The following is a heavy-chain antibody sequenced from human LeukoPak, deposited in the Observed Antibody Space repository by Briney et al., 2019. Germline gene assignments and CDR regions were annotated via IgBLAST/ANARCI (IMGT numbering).Heavy chain of an antibody. CDR2: IYTSGST. Sequence: PSETLSLTCTVSGGSISSGSYYWSWIRQPAGKGLEWIGRIYTSGSTNYNPSLKSRVTISVDTSKNQFSLKLSSVTAADTAVYYCARDHVVRGVYSIWGQGTLVTVSS. J-gene: IGHJ4*02. CDR3: ARDHVVRGVYSI. V-gene: IGHV4-61*02. CDR1: GGSISSGSYY. D-gene: IGHD3-10*01.